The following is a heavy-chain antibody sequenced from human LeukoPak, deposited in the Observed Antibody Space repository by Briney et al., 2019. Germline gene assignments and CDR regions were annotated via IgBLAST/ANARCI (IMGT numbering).Heavy chain of an antibody. D-gene: IGHD6-13*01. CDR3: ARDLSSSWYYYYYGMDV. J-gene: IGHJ6*02. CDR2: IKQDGSEK. V-gene: IGHV3-7*03. CDR1: GFTVSSKY. Sequence: GGSLRLSCAASGFTVSSKYMSWVRQAPGKGLEWVANIKQDGSEKYYVDSVKGRFTISRDNAKNSLYLQMNSLRAEDTAVYYCARDLSSSWYYYYYGMDVWGQGTTVTVSS.